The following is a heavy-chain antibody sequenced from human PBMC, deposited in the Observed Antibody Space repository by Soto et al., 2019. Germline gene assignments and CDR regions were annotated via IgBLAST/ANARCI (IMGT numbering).Heavy chain of an antibody. CDR2: ISGSGDST. CDR1: GFTFSSYA. J-gene: IGHJ4*02. D-gene: IGHD3-10*01. Sequence: GGSLRLSCAVSGFTFSSYAMSWVRQAPGKGLEWVSGISGSGDSTYYADSVKGRFTISRDNSKNTLYLQMDSLRAEDTAIYYCAKSDYGPPRPYYYDYWGQGTLVTVSS. V-gene: IGHV3-23*01. CDR3: AKSDYGPPRPYYYDY.